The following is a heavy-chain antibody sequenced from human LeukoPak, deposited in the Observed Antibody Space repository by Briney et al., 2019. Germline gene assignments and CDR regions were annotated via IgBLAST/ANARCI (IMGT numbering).Heavy chain of an antibody. CDR2: INHSGST. J-gene: IGHJ5*02. V-gene: IGHV4-34*01. CDR1: GGSFSGYY. D-gene: IGHD6-13*01. Sequence: KPSETLSLTCAVYGGSFSGYYWSWIRQPPGKGLEWIGEINHSGSTNYNPSLKSRVTISVDTSKNQFSLKLSSVTAADTAVYYCARGPSGLAAAGTGGWFDPWGQGTLVTVSS. CDR3: ARGPSGLAAAGTGGWFDP.